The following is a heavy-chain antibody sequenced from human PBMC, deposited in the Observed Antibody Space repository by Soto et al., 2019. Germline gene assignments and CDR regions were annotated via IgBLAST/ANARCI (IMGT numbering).Heavy chain of an antibody. V-gene: IGHV1-69*13. Sequence: GASVKVSCKASGGTFSSYAISWVRQAPGQGLEWMGGIIPIFGTANYAQKFQGRVTITADESTSTAYMELSSLRSEDTAVYYCARRETAAPYDLDYWDQGTLVTVSS. D-gene: IGHD6-13*01. CDR2: IIPIFGTA. J-gene: IGHJ4*02. CDR1: GGTFSSYA. CDR3: ARRETAAPYDLDY.